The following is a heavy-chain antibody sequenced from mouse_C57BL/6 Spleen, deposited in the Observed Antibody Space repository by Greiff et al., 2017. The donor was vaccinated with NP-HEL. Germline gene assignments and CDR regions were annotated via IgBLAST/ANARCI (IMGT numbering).Heavy chain of an antibody. J-gene: IGHJ1*03. CDR3: VLTTVVATGNWYFDV. CDR2: IYPSDSET. D-gene: IGHD1-1*01. CDR1: GYTFTSYW. Sequence: QVHVKQSGAELVRPGSSVKLSCKASGYTFTSYWMDWVKQRPGQGLEWIGNIYPSDSETHYNQKFKDKATLTVDKSSSTAYMQLSSLTSEDSAVYYCVLTTVVATGNWYFDVWGTGTTVTVSS. V-gene: IGHV1-61*01.